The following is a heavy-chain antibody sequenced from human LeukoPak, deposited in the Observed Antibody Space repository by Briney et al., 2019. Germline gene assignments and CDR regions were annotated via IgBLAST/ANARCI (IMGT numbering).Heavy chain of an antibody. CDR2: IYYSGST. CDR1: GGSISSYY. J-gene: IGHJ6*02. Sequence: SETLSLTCTVSGGSISSYYWSWIRQPPGKGLEWLGYIYYSGSTNYNPSLKSRDTISVDTSKNQFSLKLSSVTAADTAVYYCAREPTYYYDSSGDYYYGMDVWGQGTTVTVSS. V-gene: IGHV4-59*01. CDR3: AREPTYYYDSSGDYYYGMDV. D-gene: IGHD3-22*01.